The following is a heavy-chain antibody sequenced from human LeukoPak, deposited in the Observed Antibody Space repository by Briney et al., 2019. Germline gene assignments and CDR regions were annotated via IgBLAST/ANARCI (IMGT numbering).Heavy chain of an antibody. Sequence: PSETLSLTCTVSGGSISSHYWSWIRQPPGKGLEWIGYTYYSGSTNYNPSLKSRVTISVDTSKNQFSLKLSSVTAADTAVYYCAREYGSESYFDYWGQGTLVTVSS. CDR1: GGSISSHY. J-gene: IGHJ4*02. V-gene: IGHV4-59*11. CDR2: TYYSGST. D-gene: IGHD3-10*01. CDR3: AREYGSESYFDY.